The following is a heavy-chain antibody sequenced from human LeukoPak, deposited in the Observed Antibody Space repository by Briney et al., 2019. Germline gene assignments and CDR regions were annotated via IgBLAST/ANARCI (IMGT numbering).Heavy chain of an antibody. V-gene: IGHV1-69*13. CDR1: GGTFSSYA. J-gene: IGHJ4*02. Sequence: ASVKVSCKASGGTFSSYAISWVRQAPGQGLEWMGGIIPIFGTANYAQKFQGRVTITADESTSTAYMELSSLRSEDTAVYYCAREDIVVVPAAYALDYWGQGTLVTVSS. CDR3: AREDIVVVPAAYALDY. D-gene: IGHD2-2*01. CDR2: IIPIFGTA.